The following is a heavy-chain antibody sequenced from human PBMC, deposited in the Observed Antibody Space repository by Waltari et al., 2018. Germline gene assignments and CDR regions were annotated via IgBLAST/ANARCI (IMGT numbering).Heavy chain of an antibody. CDR2: IFWNDDK. J-gene: IGHJ4*02. V-gene: IGHV2-5*01. CDR3: AHSRGNDFDY. Sequence: QITLKESGPTVVKPTQTLTLTCTFSGFSLNTSGVGVGWIRQPPGKALQWLAHIFWNDDKRYSPSLKSRLTITRDTSKNQVVLAMTNMDPVDTATYYCAHSRGNDFDYWGQGTLVTVSS. CDR1: GFSLNTSGVG. D-gene: IGHD3-16*01.